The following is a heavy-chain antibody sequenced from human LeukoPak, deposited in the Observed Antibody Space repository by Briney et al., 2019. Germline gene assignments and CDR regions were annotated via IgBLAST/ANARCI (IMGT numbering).Heavy chain of an antibody. CDR2: VSGSGGST. CDR3: AKDGAVAGVNDAFDI. D-gene: IGHD6-19*01. CDR1: GFTFRNYA. V-gene: IGHV3-23*01. J-gene: IGHJ3*02. Sequence: GGSLRLSCAASGFTFRNYAMSWVRQAPGKGLEWFSVVSGSGGSTNYADSVKGRFTISRDNSKNTLFLQMTSLRAEDTAVYYCAKDGAVAGVNDAFDIWGQGTMVIVSS.